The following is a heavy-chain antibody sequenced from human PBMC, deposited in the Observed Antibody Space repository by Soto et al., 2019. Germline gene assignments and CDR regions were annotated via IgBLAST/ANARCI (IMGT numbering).Heavy chain of an antibody. CDR1: GFTVSSNY. D-gene: IGHD6-19*01. J-gene: IGHJ3*01. Sequence: ESGGGLIQPGGSLRLSCAASGFTVSSNYMSWVRQAPGKGLEWVSVISGSGGSASYADSVQGRFTISRDNSKNTLYLQMNSLRAEDTAIYYCVREDSAWDSRGSFDFWGRGTMVTVS. CDR3: VREDSAWDSRGSFDF. CDR2: ISGSGGSA. V-gene: IGHV3-53*01.